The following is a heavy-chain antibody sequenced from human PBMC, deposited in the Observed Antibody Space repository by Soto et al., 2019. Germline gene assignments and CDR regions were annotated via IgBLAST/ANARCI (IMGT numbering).Heavy chain of an antibody. CDR1: GYSFATSG. D-gene: IGHD3-22*01. CDR2: ISAYNGNT. Sequence: ASVKVSCKASGYSFATSGISWVRQAPGQGLEWMGWISAYNGNTDYEQKLQDRVTMTTDTSTSTAYLELRSLRSDDTAVYYCARAGHYYDRSCYANWGQGTLVTVSS. CDR3: ARAGHYYDRSCYAN. V-gene: IGHV1-18*01. J-gene: IGHJ4*02.